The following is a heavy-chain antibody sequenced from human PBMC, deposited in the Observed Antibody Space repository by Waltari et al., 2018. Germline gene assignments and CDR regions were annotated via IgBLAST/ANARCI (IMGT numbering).Heavy chain of an antibody. CDR3: ARDSGRFYVDY. V-gene: IGHV3-7*01. Sequence: EVQLVESGGGLVQPGGPLRLSCGASGFTFSSYWMTWVRQAPGKGLEWVANINPDGSERYYVDSVKGRFTISRDNAKNSLYLQVNSLGAEDTAIYYCARDSGRFYVDYWGQGTLLTVSS. D-gene: IGHD1-26*01. CDR1: GFTFSSYW. CDR2: INPDGSER. J-gene: IGHJ4*02.